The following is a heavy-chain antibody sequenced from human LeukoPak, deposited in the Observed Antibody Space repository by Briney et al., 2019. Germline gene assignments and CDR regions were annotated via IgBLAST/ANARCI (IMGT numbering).Heavy chain of an antibody. CDR3: ARACNKGTAGSCSFDY. V-gene: IGHV3-74*01. CDR1: GFTFSNYW. Sequence: GGSLRLSCEASGFTFSNYWMHWVRQAPGKGLVWVSRINSDRSSTSYADSVKGRFTISRDNAKNTLYLQMNSLRVEDAAVYYCARACNKGTAGSCSFDYWGQGTLVTVSS. D-gene: IGHD6-13*01. CDR2: INSDRSST. J-gene: IGHJ4*02.